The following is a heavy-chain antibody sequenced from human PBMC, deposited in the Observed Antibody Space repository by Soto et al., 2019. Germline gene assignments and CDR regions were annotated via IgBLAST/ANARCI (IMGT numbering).Heavy chain of an antibody. CDR3: ARGYYDIWTGYYGDDVFES. J-gene: IGHJ3*02. V-gene: IGHV4-59*01. D-gene: IGHD3-9*01. CDR2: IYYSGST. Sequence: SETLSLTCTVSGGSISSYYWSWIRQPPWKGLEWIGYIYYSGSTNYNPSLKSRVTISVDTSKNQFSLKLSSVTAADTAVYSCARGYYDIWTGYYGDDVFESLRQGTM. CDR1: GGSISSYY.